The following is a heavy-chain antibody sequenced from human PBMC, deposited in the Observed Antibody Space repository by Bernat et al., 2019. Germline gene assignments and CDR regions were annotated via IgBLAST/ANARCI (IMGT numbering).Heavy chain of an antibody. CDR2: INSDGSST. Sequence: VQLVESGGGMVQPGRSLRLSCAASGFTFSSYAMHWVRQAPGKGLVWVSRINSDGSSTSYADSVKGRFTISRDNAKNTLYLQMNSLRAEDTAVYFCARGQGHYYYYYMDVWGKGTTVTVSS. CDR3: ARGQGHYYYYYMDV. CDR1: GFTFSSYA. V-gene: IGHV3-74*02. J-gene: IGHJ6*03.